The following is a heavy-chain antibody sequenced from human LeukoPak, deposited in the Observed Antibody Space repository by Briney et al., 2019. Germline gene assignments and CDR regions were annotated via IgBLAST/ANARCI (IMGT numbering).Heavy chain of an antibody. CDR2: ISAYNGNT. D-gene: IGHD6-6*01. V-gene: IGHV1-18*01. CDR1: GYTFTSYG. J-gene: IGHJ3*02. CDR3: ARDLAARPEAFDI. Sequence: ASVKVSCKASGYTFTSYGISWVRQAPGQGLEWMGWISAYNGNTNYAQKLQGRVTMTTDTSTSTACMELRSLRSDDTAVYYCARDLAARPEAFDIWGQGTMVTVSS.